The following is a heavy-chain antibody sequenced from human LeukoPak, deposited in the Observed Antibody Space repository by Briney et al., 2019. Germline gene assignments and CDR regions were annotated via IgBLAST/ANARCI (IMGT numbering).Heavy chain of an antibody. CDR1: GGSISSSSYY. CDR3: ARERPYYDILTGYPYFDY. Sequence: SQTLSLTCTVSGGSISSSSYYWGWIRQPPGKGLEWIGSIYYSGSTYYNPSLKSRVTISVDTSKNQFSLKLSSVTAADTAVYYCARERPYYDILTGYPYFDYWGQGTLVTVSS. D-gene: IGHD3-9*01. J-gene: IGHJ4*02. V-gene: IGHV4-39*07. CDR2: IYYSGST.